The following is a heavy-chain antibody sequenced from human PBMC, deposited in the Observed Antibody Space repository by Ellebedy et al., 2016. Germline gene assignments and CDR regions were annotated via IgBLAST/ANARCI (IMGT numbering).Heavy chain of an antibody. CDR1: GFTFSSFG. J-gene: IGHJ4*02. D-gene: IGHD4/OR15-4a*01. Sequence: GGSLRLXXAASGFTFSSFGMHWVRQAPGKGLEWVAVISYDGSNKYYADSVKGRFTISRDNSKNTLYLQMNSLRAEDTALYYCAKDSTTLTLTFDYWGQGTLVTVSS. V-gene: IGHV3-30*18. CDR2: ISYDGSNK. CDR3: AKDSTTLTLTFDY.